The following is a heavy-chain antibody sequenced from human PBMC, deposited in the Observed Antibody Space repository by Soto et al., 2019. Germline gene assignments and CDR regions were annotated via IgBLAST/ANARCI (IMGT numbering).Heavy chain of an antibody. D-gene: IGHD6-13*01. J-gene: IGHJ4*02. CDR1: GFTFSSYS. CDR3: ARDFGQQLVRIEGFDY. CDR2: ISSSSSYI. V-gene: IGHV3-21*01. Sequence: GGSLRLSCAASGFTFSSYSMNWVRQAPGKGLEWVSSISSSSSYIYYADSVKGRFTISRDKAKNSLYLQMNSLRAEDTAVYYCARDFGQQLVRIEGFDYWGQGTLVTVSS.